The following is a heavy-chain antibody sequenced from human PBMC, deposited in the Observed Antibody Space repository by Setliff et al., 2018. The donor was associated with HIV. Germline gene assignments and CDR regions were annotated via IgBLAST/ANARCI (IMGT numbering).Heavy chain of an antibody. CDR1: GYNLTNYG. D-gene: IGHD2-8*01. CDR2: IGTYSGNT. J-gene: IGHJ4*02. CDR3: AREKYGDKFDY. Sequence: ASVKVSCKASGYNLTNYGIGWVRQAPGQGLEYLGWIGTYSGNTDYAQSVQGRVTMTRDTSTGTVYMDLRSLRSDDTAMYYCAREKYGDKFDYWGQGTLVTVSS. V-gene: IGHV1-18*01.